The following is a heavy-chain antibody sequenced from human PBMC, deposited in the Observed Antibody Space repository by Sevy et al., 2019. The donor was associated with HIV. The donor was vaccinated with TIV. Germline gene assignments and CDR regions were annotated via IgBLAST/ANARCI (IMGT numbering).Heavy chain of an antibody. CDR1: GYIFSDYN. CDR2: INPNSGVT. Sequence: ASVKVSCKTTGYIFSDYNMHWVRQAPGQGLEWMALINPNSGVTIYAHNFRGRVSVTRDTSMSTAYMELSGLTSDDTAVYYCVGEDINAPRTLLSFDIWGQGTMVTVSS. D-gene: IGHD3-3*01. J-gene: IGHJ3*02. CDR3: VGEDINAPRTLLSFDI. V-gene: IGHV1-2*06.